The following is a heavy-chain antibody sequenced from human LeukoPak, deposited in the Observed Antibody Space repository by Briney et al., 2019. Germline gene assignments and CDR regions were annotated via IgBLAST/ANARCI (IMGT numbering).Heavy chain of an antibody. V-gene: IGHV1-69*06. CDR1: GGTFSNYS. J-gene: IGHJ4*02. Sequence: GSSVKVSCKASGGTFSNYSINWVRQAPGQGLEWMGGIIPIFGTANSAQKFQGRVTITADKSTTIAYMELSSLRCEDTAVYYCERGPNYDYVWGSYRSNYFDYWGQGALVTVSS. CDR2: IIPIFGTA. CDR3: ERGPNYDYVWGSYRSNYFDY. D-gene: IGHD3-16*02.